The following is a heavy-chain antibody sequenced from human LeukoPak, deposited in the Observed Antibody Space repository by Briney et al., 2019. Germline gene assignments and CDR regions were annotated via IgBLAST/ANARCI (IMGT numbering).Heavy chain of an antibody. CDR3: ARALSLLLWFEEFGY. V-gene: IGHV1-46*01. D-gene: IGHD3-10*01. CDR2: INPSGGST. J-gene: IGHJ4*02. CDR1: GYTFTSYY. Sequence: GASVKVSCKASGYTFTSYYMHWVRQAPGQGLEWMGIINPSGGSTSYAQKFQGRVTMTRDTSTSTVYMELSSLRSEDAAVYYCARALSLLLWFEEFGYWGQGTLVTVSS.